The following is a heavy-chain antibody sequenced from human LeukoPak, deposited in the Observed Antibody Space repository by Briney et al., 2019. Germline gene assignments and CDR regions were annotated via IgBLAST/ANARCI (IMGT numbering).Heavy chain of an antibody. Sequence: ASVKVSCKASGYTFTTYDINWVRQASGQGLEWMGWMDPNSGNTGYAQKFQGRVTITADESTSTAYMELSSLRSEDTAVYYCARHDYYDSSGQINWYFDLWGRGTLVTVSS. CDR1: GYTFTTYD. J-gene: IGHJ2*01. CDR3: ARHDYYDSSGQINWYFDL. D-gene: IGHD3-22*01. V-gene: IGHV1-8*01. CDR2: MDPNSGNT.